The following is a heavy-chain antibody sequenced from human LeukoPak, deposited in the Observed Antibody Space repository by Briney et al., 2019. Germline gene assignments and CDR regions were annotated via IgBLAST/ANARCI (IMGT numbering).Heavy chain of an antibody. D-gene: IGHD3-9*01. Sequence: PGGSLRLSCVASGFTFSDYYMSWIRQAPGKGLEWVSYISSSGSTIYYADSVKGRFTISRDNAKNSLYLQMNSLRAEDMAVYYCARAPYYDILTGYYPHYFDCWGQGTLVTVSS. CDR3: ARAPYYDILTGYYPHYFDC. CDR1: GFTFSDYY. CDR2: ISSSGSTI. V-gene: IGHV3-11*04. J-gene: IGHJ4*02.